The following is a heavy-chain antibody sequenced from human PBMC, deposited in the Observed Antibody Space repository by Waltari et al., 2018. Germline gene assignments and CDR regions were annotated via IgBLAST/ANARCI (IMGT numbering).Heavy chain of an antibody. CDR1: GGTFSSYA. D-gene: IGHD5-12*01. CDR2: IIPIFGTA. V-gene: IGHV1-69*08. J-gene: IGHJ4*02. Sequence: QVQLVQSGAEVKKPGSSVKVSCKASGGTFSSYAISWVRQAPGQGPEWMGRIIPIFGTANYAQKFQGRVTSTADKSTSTAYMELSSLRSEDTAVYYCARDGYSGYDVLDYWGQGTLVTVSS. CDR3: ARDGYSGYDVLDY.